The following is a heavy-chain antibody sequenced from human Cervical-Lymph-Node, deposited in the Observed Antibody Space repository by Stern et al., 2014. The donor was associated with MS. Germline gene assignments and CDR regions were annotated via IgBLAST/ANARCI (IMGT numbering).Heavy chain of an antibody. CDR3: ARVLSLATSDS. V-gene: IGHV1-46*01. Sequence: QLVQSGAEIRKPGASVKISCEASGYTFTTYYIHWERQAPGQGLEWVALFNPSGGKSTYAQRFQGRVTVTGDTSTSTVSLELTGLTSEDTAVYYCARVLSLATSDSWGQGTLVIVSS. J-gene: IGHJ4*02. CDR1: GYTFTTYY. D-gene: IGHD1-1*01. CDR2: FNPSGGKS.